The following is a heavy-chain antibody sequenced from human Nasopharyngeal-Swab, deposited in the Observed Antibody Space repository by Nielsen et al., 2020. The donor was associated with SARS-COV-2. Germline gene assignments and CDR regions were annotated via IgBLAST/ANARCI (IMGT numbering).Heavy chain of an antibody. Sequence: GESLKLSCTASGFTFGGYAMSWVRQAPGKGLEWVGFIRSKAYGGTTEYAASVKGRFTISRDDSKSIAYLQMNSLKTEDTAVYYCTRDIRVRGVPSDYYYGMDVWGQGTTVTVSS. CDR2: IRSKAYGGTT. J-gene: IGHJ6*02. CDR1: GFTFGGYA. CDR3: TRDIRVRGVPSDYYYGMDV. D-gene: IGHD3-10*01. V-gene: IGHV3-49*04.